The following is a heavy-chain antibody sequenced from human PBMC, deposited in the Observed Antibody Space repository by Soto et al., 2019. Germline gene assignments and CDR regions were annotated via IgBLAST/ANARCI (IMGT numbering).Heavy chain of an antibody. Sequence: AESVKISCSGAGYSFNRYYIAWVRQMPWKGLEWMGIVHPGDPDTRYSPSFQGQVTMSADRSISTAYLQWSSLKASDTAIYYCARLSRATVATPAAFDYWGQGTLVTVSS. J-gene: IGHJ4*02. D-gene: IGHD4-17*01. CDR2: VHPGDPDT. CDR1: GYSFNRYY. V-gene: IGHV5-51*01. CDR3: ARLSRATVATPAAFDY.